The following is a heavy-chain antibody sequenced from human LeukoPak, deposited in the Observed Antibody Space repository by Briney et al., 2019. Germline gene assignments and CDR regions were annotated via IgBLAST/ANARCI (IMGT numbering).Heavy chain of an antibody. CDR2: IIPIFGTA. CDR3: ASTGYSYEYYYYYYGMDV. D-gene: IGHD5-18*01. Sequence: SVKVSCKASGYTFTSYYMHWVRQAPGQGLEWMGRIIPIFGTANYAQKFQGRVTITADESTSTAYMELSSLRSEDTAVYYCASTGYSYEYYYYYYGMDVWGQGTTVTVSS. CDR1: GYTFTSYY. J-gene: IGHJ6*02. V-gene: IGHV1-69*13.